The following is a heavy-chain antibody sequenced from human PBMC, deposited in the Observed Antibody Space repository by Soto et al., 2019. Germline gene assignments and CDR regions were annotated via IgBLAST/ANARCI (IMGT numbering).Heavy chain of an antibody. D-gene: IGHD3-22*01. CDR3: ARDPSGRSYDDSSGYADY. CDR1: GFTFSSYW. V-gene: IGHV3-74*01. CDR2: INSDGSST. J-gene: IGHJ4*02. Sequence: GGPLRLSCPASGFTFSSYWMHWVRQAPGKGLVWVSRINSDGSSTSYADSVKGRFTISGDNAKNTLYLQMNSLRAEDTAVYYCARDPSGRSYDDSSGYADYWGQGTVLPVS.